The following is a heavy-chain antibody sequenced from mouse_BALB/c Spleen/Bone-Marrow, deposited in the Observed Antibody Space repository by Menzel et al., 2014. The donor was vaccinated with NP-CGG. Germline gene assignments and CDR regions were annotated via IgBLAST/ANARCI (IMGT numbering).Heavy chain of an antibody. CDR3: ARYRLGTYFDY. J-gene: IGHJ2*01. Sequence: EVKLQESGAELVKPGASVKLSCTASGLNIKDTYMHWVKQRPEQGLEWIGRIDPANGNTKYDPKFQGKATITADTSSNAAYLQLSSLTSEETAVYYCARYRLGTYFDYWGQGTTLTVSS. CDR1: GLNIKDTY. V-gene: IGHV14-3*02. CDR2: IDPANGNT. D-gene: IGHD1-2*01.